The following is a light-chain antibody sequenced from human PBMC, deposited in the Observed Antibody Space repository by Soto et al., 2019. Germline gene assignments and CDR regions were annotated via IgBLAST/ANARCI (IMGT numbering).Light chain of an antibody. CDR3: QQSYSSPRT. Sequence: DIHMTQSPSSLSASVANIFTITCRASQSIRRSLNWYQQKQGQAPKLLIYAASSLQSGVPSRFSGSGSGTDFTLTITSLKSEDFAIYYCQQSYSSPRTFGQGTQVDIK. CDR1: QSIRRS. CDR2: AAS. V-gene: IGKV1-39*01. J-gene: IGKJ1*01.